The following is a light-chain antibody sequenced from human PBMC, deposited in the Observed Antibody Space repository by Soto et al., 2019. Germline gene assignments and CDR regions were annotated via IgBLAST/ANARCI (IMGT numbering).Light chain of an antibody. CDR1: QSVSSSY. CDR2: GAS. Sequence: EIVLTQSPGTLSVSPGERATLSCRASQSVSSSYLAWYQQKPGQAPRLLIYGASSRATGIPDRFSGSGSGTHFTLTISRLGPEGFAVYYCQHYGSSLWTFGQGTKVAI. V-gene: IGKV3-20*01. CDR3: QHYGSSLWT. J-gene: IGKJ1*01.